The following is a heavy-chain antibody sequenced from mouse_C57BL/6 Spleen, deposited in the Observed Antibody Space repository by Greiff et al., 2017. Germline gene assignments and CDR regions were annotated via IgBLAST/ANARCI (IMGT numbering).Heavy chain of an antibody. V-gene: IGHV1-64*01. CDR2: IIPNSGST. Sequence: QVQLQQPGAELVKPGASVKLSCKASGYTFTSYWMHWVKQRPGPGLEWIGMIIPNSGSTNYNVKFKSKATLTVDKSSSTAYMQLSSLTSEDSAVYYCARGPYFDYWGKGTTLAVAS. CDR3: ARGPYFDY. J-gene: IGHJ2*01. CDR1: GYTFTSYW.